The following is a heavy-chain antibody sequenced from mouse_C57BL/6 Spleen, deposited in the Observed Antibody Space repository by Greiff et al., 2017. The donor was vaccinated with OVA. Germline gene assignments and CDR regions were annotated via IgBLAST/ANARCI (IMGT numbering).Heavy chain of an antibody. CDR1: GYSFTDYN. V-gene: IGHV1-39*01. D-gene: IGHD1-1*01. CDR3: ARSGYYGSSHGYFDY. Sequence: VQLKESGPELVKPGASVKISCKASGYSFTDYNMNWVKQSNGKSLEWIGVINPNYGTTSYNQKFKGKATLTVDQSSSTAYMQLNSLTSEDSAVYYCARSGYYGSSHGYFDYWGQGTTLTVSS. CDR2: INPNYGTT. J-gene: IGHJ2*01.